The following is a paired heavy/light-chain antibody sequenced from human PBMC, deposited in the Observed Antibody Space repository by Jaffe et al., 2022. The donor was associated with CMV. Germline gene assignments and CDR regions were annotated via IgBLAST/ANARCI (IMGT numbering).Light chain of an antibody. J-gene: IGKJ4*01. CDR3: QQYNIWPLT. CDR2: GAS. CDR1: QSVSNN. Sequence: EIVMTQSPATLSVSPGERATLSCRASQSVSNNLAWYQQKPGQAPRLLFFGASTRVTAIPARFSGSGSGTDFTLTISSLQSEDFAVYYCQQYNIWPLTFGGGTKVEI. V-gene: IGKV3-15*01.
Heavy chain of an antibody. D-gene: IGHD1-1*01. V-gene: IGHV3-23*01. J-gene: IGHJ4*02. Sequence: EVQVLESGGGLVQPGGSLRLSCGASGFTFSTYAMSWVRQAPGKGLEWVSGISGSGGSTYYADSVKGRFTISRDDFKNTLFLQMNSLRAEDTAVYYCAKGAHWNPYYFDYWGQGTLVTVSS. CDR1: GFTFSTYA. CDR3: AKGAHWNPYYFDY. CDR2: ISGSGGST.